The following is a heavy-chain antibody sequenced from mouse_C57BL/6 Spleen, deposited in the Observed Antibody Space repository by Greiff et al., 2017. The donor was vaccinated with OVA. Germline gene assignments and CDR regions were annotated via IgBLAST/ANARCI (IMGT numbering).Heavy chain of an antibody. D-gene: IGHD3-2*02. CDR2: IRSKSNNYAT. Sequence: EVQLVESGGGLVQPKGSLKLSCAASGFSFNTYAMNWVRQAPGKGLEWVARIRSKSNNYATYYADSVKDRFTISRDDSESMLYLQMNNLKTEDTAMYYCVRPYSSGYPYYFDYWGQGTTLTVSS. V-gene: IGHV10-1*01. J-gene: IGHJ2*01. CDR1: GFSFNTYA. CDR3: VRPYSSGYPYYFDY.